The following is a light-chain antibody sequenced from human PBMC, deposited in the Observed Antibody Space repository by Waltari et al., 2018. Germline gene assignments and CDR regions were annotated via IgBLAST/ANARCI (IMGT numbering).Light chain of an antibody. Sequence: QSVLTLPPPVSAAPGQRVTISCSGGSSNIGNNYVSWYRQFPGTAPKLLIYENTERPSGIPGRFSGSKSGTSATLDITGLQAGDEADYYCGTWDSSLSGAVFGGGTHLTVL. CDR3: GTWDSSLSGAV. V-gene: IGLV1-51*02. CDR2: ENT. CDR1: SSNIGNNY. J-gene: IGLJ7*01.